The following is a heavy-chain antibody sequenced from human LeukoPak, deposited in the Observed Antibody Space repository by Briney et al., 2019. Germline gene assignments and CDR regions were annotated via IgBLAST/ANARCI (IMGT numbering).Heavy chain of an antibody. CDR3: AKGTRRITMVRGVIGYSDY. V-gene: IGHV3-30*18. Sequence: GGSLRLSCAASGFTFSSYGMHWVRQAPGKGLEWVAVISYDGSNKYYADSVKGRFTISRDNSKNTLYLQMNSLRAEDTAVYYCAKGTRRITMVRGVIGYSDYWGQGTLVTVSS. CDR1: GFTFSSYG. D-gene: IGHD3-10*01. J-gene: IGHJ4*02. CDR2: ISYDGSNK.